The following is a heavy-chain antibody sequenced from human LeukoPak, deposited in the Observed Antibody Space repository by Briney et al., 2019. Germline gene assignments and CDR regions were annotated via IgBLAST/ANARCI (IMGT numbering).Heavy chain of an antibody. V-gene: IGHV3-11*01. CDR2: ISSSGSTI. D-gene: IGHD2-2*01. CDR3: ARAQYCSSASCYGRSAGIFDY. Sequence: GGSLRLSCAASGFTFSDYYMSWIRQAPGKGLEWVSYISSSGSTIYYADSVKGRFTISRDNAKNSLYLQMNSLRAEDTAVYYCARAQYCSSASCYGRSAGIFDYWGQGTLVTVSS. CDR1: GFTFSDYY. J-gene: IGHJ4*02.